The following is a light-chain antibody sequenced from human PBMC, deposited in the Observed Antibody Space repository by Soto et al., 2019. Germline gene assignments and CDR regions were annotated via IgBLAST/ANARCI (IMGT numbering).Light chain of an antibody. V-gene: IGKV3-15*01. CDR1: QSVSST. CDR3: QQYNNWPPT. Sequence: EIVMTQSPATLSVSPGERATLSCRPSQSVSSTLAWYQQQPAQAPRLLIMGASTRATGIPARFSGSGSGTELTLTISSLQYEDFAVYYCQQYNNWPPTFGQGTRLEIK. CDR2: GAS. J-gene: IGKJ5*01.